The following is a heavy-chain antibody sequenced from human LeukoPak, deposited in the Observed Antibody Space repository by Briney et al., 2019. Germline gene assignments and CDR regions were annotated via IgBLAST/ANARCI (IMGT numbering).Heavy chain of an antibody. V-gene: IGHV4-39*01. CDR1: SGSISSGSYY. Sequence: PSETLSLTCTVSSGSISSGSYYWGCIRQPPWKGLEWTGTIYYSGSTYYNPSLKSRVTISVDTSKNQFSLKLSSVTAADTAVYYCASGLGPFDYWGQGTLVTVSS. CDR3: ASGLGPFDY. D-gene: IGHD3/OR15-3a*01. J-gene: IGHJ4*02. CDR2: IYYSGST.